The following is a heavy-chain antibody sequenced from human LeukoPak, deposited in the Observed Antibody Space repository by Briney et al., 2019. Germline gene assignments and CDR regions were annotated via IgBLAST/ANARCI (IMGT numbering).Heavy chain of an antibody. CDR1: GGSFSGYY. Sequence: SETLSLTCAVSGGSFSGYYWSWIRQPPGKGLEWIGEINHSGSTNYNPSLKRRVTISVDTSKNPFSLKLSSVTAADTAVYYCARETCSGGSCYADYWGQGTLVTVSS. CDR3: ARETCSGGSCYADY. D-gene: IGHD2-15*01. CDR2: INHSGST. J-gene: IGHJ4*02. V-gene: IGHV4-34*01.